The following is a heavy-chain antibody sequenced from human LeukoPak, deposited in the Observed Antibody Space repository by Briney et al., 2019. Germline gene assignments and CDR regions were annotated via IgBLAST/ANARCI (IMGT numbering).Heavy chain of an antibody. D-gene: IGHD6-19*01. Sequence: SETLSLTCTVSGGSISSYYWSWIRQPPGKGLEWIGYIYYSGSTNYNPSLKSRVTISVDTSKNQFSLKLSSVTAADTAVYYCARDLGSGWYILFDYWGQGTLVTVSS. CDR2: IYYSGST. J-gene: IGHJ4*02. CDR3: ARDLGSGWYILFDY. CDR1: GGSISSYY. V-gene: IGHV4-59*12.